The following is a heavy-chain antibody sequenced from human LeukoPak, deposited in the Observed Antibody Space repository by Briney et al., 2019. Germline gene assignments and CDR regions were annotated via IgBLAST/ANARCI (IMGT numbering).Heavy chain of an antibody. J-gene: IGHJ4*02. CDR3: GRVGQDVVPEETGEYREALAFFGY. CDR1: GDSISGGDYY. Sequence: PSETLSLTCTVPGDSISGGDYYWSWIRQPPGKGLEWIGYIYYTGYTYYNPSLKSRVTISEDTSTNQFSLNLHSVTAADTAVYYCGRVGQDVVPEETGEYREALAFFGYWGKGTLVTGSS. CDR2: IYYTGYT. V-gene: IGHV4-30-4*01. D-gene: IGHD7-27*01.